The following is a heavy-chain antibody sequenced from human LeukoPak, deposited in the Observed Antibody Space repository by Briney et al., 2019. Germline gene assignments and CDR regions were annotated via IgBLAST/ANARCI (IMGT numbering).Heavy chain of an antibody. V-gene: IGHV5-51*01. CDR3: ASGCSSTSCQNWFDP. Sequence: GESLKISCKGSGYRFTSYWIGWVRQMPGKGLEWMEIIYPGDSDTRYSPSFQGQVTISADKSISTAYLQWSSLKASDTAMYYCASGCSSTSCQNWFDPWGQGTLVTVSS. D-gene: IGHD2-2*01. CDR1: GYRFTSYW. J-gene: IGHJ5*02. CDR2: IYPGDSDT.